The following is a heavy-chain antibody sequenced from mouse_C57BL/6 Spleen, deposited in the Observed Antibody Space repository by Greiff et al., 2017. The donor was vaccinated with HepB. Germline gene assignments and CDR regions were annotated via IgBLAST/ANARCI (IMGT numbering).Heavy chain of an antibody. J-gene: IGHJ4*01. CDR2: IYPGDGDT. CDR3: GTGTGAMDY. Sequence: VQLQQSGPELVKPGASVKISCKASGYAFSSSWMNWVKQRPGKGLEWIGRIYPGDGDTNYNGKFKGKATLTADKSSSTAYMQLSSLTSEDSAVYFCGTGTGAMDYWGQGTSVTVSS. D-gene: IGHD4-1*01. CDR1: GYAFSSSW. V-gene: IGHV1-82*01.